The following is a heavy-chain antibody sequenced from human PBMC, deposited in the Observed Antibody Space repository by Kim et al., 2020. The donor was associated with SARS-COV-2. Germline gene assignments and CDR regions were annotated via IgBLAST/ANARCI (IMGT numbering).Heavy chain of an antibody. CDR2: INAGNGNT. D-gene: IGHD3-10*01. CDR3: ARTARGMVRGTQNSFDY. CDR1: GYTFTSYA. Sequence: ASVKVSCKASGYTFTSYAMHWVRQAPGQRLEWMGWINAGNGNTKYSQKFQGRVTITRDTSASTAYMELSSLRSEDTAVYYCARTARGMVRGTQNSFDYWGQGTLVTVSS. J-gene: IGHJ4*02. V-gene: IGHV1-3*01.